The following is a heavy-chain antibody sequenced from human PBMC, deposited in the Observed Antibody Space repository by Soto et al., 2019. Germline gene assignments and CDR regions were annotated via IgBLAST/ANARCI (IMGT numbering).Heavy chain of an antibody. Sequence: ASVKVSCKASGYTFTSYGISWVRQAPGQGLEWMGWISAYNGNTNYAQKLQGRVTMTTDTSTSTAYMELRSLRSDDTAVYYCARVGDYGDYGGWFDPWGQGTLVTVSS. V-gene: IGHV1-18*01. CDR1: GYTFTSYG. J-gene: IGHJ5*02. CDR2: ISAYNGNT. D-gene: IGHD4-17*01. CDR3: ARVGDYGDYGGWFDP.